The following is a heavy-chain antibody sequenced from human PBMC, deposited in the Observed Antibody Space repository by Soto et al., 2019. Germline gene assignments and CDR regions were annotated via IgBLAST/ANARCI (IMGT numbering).Heavy chain of an antibody. J-gene: IGHJ6*02. D-gene: IGHD6-19*01. Sequence: SVKVSCKASGGTFSSYAISWVRQAPGQGLEWMGGIIPIFGTANYAQKFEGRVTITADESTSTAYMELSSLRSEDTAVYYCARVLISSGWTVYYYYYGMDVWGQGTTVTVSS. CDR1: GGTFSSYA. V-gene: IGHV1-69*13. CDR2: IIPIFGTA. CDR3: ARVLISSGWTVYYYYYGMDV.